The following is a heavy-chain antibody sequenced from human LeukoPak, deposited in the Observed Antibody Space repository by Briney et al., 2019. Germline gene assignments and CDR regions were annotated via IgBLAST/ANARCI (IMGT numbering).Heavy chain of an antibody. CDR1: GGSSTNYF. D-gene: IGHD6-19*01. CDR2: NSGNT. J-gene: IGHJ4*02. CDR3: ARVSGSGWYYFDH. V-gene: IGHV4-59*01. Sequence: SETLSLTCTVSGGSSTNYFWSWVRQSPGKGLEWVGYNSGNTNYNPSLKSRVTISRDMSRNQFSLKLRSVTAADTAVYYCARVSGSGWYYFDHWGQGTLVTVSS.